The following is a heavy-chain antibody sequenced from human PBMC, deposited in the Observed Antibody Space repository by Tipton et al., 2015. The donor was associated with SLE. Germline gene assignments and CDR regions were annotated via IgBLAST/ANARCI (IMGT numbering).Heavy chain of an antibody. V-gene: IGHV3-21*03. CDR2: ISGDSSYI. D-gene: IGHD6-13*01. CDR1: GFTLRSYT. J-gene: IGHJ4*02. Sequence: GSLRFSCAASGFTLRSYTMNWVRQAPGKGLEWVSSISGDSSYIFYADSLEGRFTVSRENAKNSLYLQMNSLRAEDTAVYDCARDPGLYSSTWVFGHWGQGTLVTVSS. CDR3: ARDPGLYSSTWVFGH.